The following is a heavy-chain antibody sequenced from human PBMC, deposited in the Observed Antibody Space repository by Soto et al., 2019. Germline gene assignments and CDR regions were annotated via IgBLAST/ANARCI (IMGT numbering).Heavy chain of an antibody. CDR3: AGESGLGGFDY. Sequence: GGSLRLSCAASGFTFSSYWMSWVRQAPGKGLEWVANIKQDGSENYYVDSVKGRFTISRDTDKNSLYLQMNSLRAEDTAVYYCAGESGLGGFDYWGQGTLVTVSS. D-gene: IGHD3-16*01. CDR1: GFTFSSYW. CDR2: IKQDGSEN. J-gene: IGHJ4*02. V-gene: IGHV3-7*01.